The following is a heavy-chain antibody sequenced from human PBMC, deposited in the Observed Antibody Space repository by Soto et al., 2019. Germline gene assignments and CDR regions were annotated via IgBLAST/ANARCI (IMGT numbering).Heavy chain of an antibody. Sequence: PSETLSLTSIVSGGSVNNINFYWTWIRHRPGKGLEWIGHKHFSGSAYYNPALKSRVKISVDTSQNQFSLEVTSLTAADTGVYYCATMGQLEHDFDHWGQGTLVTVSS. J-gene: IGHJ4*02. CDR2: KHFSGSA. CDR1: GGSVNNINFY. V-gene: IGHV4-31*03. CDR3: ATMGQLEHDFDH. D-gene: IGHD1-1*01.